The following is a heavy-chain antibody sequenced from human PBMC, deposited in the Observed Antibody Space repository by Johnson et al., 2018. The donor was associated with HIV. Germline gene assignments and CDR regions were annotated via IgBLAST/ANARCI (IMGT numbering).Heavy chain of an antibody. D-gene: IGHD5-24*01. V-gene: IGHV3-11*04. CDR3: ARDGRDGYNYRWLWGAFDI. Sequence: QVQLVESGGGVVQPGRSLRLSCAASGFTFSDYYMSWIRQAPGKGLEWVSYISSSGSTIYYADSVKGRFTISRDNSKNTLYLQMNSLRAEDTAVYYCARDGRDGYNYRWLWGAFDIWGQGTMVTVS. CDR2: ISSSGSTI. CDR1: GFTFSDYY. J-gene: IGHJ3*02.